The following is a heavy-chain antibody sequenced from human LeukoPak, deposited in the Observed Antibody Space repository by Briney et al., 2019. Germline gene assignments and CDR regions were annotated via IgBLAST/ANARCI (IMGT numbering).Heavy chain of an antibody. CDR2: INHSGST. CDR3: ARYCSGGSCYHRGFDY. CDR1: GGSFSGYY. Sequence: SETLSLTCAVYGGSFSGYYWGWIRQPPGKGLEWIGEINHSGSTNYYPSLKSRVTISVDTSKNQFSLKLSSVTAADTAVYYCARYCSGGSCYHRGFDYWGQGTLVTVSS. D-gene: IGHD2-15*01. J-gene: IGHJ4*02. V-gene: IGHV4-34*01.